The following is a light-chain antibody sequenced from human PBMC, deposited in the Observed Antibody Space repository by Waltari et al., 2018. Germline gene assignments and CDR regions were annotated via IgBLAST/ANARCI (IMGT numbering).Light chain of an antibody. J-gene: IGKJ5*01. CDR3: QQRSNWPIT. Sequence: DTVLTQSPATLCLSPGERATLSCRASQSVSSYLAWYQQKPGQAPRLLIYYASNRATGIPARFSGSGSGTDFTLTISSLEPEDFAVYYCQQRSNWPITFGQGTRLGIK. V-gene: IGKV3-11*01. CDR1: QSVSSY. CDR2: YAS.